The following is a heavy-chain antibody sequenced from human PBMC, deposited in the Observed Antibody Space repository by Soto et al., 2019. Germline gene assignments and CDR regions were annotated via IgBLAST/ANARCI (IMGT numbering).Heavy chain of an antibody. V-gene: IGHV1-69*01. CDR1: GGPFSNYA. Sequence: QVHLVQSGAEVKKPGSSVKVSCQASGGPFSNYALSWVRQAPGHGLEWMGGIIPISGTTDYAQKFQARVTITADESTNTAYMELSSLRADDTAVYYCARLPSVLPVVDMWGPGTLVTVSS. CDR2: IIPISGTT. J-gene: IGHJ3*02. CDR3: ARLPSVLPVVDM.